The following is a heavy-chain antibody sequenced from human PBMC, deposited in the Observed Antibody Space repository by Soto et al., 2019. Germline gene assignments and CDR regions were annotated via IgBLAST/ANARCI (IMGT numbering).Heavy chain of an antibody. CDR2: IKGKTAGGTT. CDR3: TYRRVY. J-gene: IGHJ4*02. V-gene: IGHV3-15*01. Sequence: GGSLRLSCAASGFTFSNAWMTWVRQAPGKGLEWVGHIKGKTAGGTTDYAAPVKDRFIISRDDSRNTAYLQMSSLKTEDTAVYFYTYRRVYWGQGTLVTVSS. D-gene: IGHD4-4*01. CDR1: GFTFSNAW.